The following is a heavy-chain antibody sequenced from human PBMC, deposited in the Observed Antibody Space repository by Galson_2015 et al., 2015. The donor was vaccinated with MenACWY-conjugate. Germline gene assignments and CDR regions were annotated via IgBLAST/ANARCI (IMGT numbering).Heavy chain of an antibody. D-gene: IGHD6-13*01. J-gene: IGHJ6*02. CDR2: IIPIFGTA. V-gene: IGHV1-69*13. Sequence: QSGAEVKKPGPSVQVSCKASGGTFSSYAISWVRQAPGQGLEWMGGIIPIFGTANYAQKFQGRVTITADESTSTAYMELSSLRSEDTAVYYCARDPWKGEQQPHAYYGMDVWGQGTTVTVSS. CDR3: ARDPWKGEQQPHAYYGMDV. CDR1: GGTFSSYA.